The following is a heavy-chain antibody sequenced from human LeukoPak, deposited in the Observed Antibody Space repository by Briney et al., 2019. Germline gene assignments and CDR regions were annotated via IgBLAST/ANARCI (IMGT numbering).Heavy chain of an antibody. D-gene: IGHD4-17*01. CDR3: AKERGVDYGLRC. V-gene: IGHV3-21*04. CDR1: GFTFSSYS. J-gene: IGHJ4*02. Sequence: PGGSLRLSCAASGFTFSSYSMNWVRQAPGKGLEWVSSISSSSSYMYCADSVKGRFTISRDNSKNTLYLQMNSLRADDTAVYYCAKERGVDYGLRCWGQGTLVTVSS. CDR2: ISSSSSYM.